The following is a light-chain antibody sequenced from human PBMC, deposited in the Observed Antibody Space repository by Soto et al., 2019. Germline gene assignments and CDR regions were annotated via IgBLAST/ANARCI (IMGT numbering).Light chain of an antibody. CDR3: QQDYNLPPLT. V-gene: IGKV3D-7*01. CDR2: GAS. Sequence: PGERVTLSCRASQSVISSYLTWYQQKPGQAPRLLIYGASTWATGIPARFSGSGSGTDFTLTISSLQPEDFAVYYCQQDYNLPPLTFGGGTKVEIK. CDR1: QSVISSY. J-gene: IGKJ4*01.